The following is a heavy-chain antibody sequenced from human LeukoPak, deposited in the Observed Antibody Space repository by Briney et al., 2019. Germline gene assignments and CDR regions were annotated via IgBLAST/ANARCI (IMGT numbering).Heavy chain of an antibody. CDR2: IYPGDSDT. D-gene: IGHD3-10*01. CDR3: ARLRSHYGSGSHDAFDI. CDR1: GYSFFTYW. Sequence: GESLKISCKGSGYSFFTYWIGWVRQMPGKGLEWMGIIYPGDSDTRYSPSFQGQVTISADKSINTAFLQWRSLKASDTATYCCARLRSHYGSGSHDAFDIWGQGTMLTVSS. V-gene: IGHV5-51*01. J-gene: IGHJ3*02.